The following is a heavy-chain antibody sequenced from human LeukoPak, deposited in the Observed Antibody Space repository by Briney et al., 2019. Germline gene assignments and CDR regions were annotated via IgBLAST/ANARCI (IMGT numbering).Heavy chain of an antibody. CDR1: GFTFDDYG. V-gene: IGHV3-20*04. CDR2: INWNGGST. J-gene: IGHJ4*02. Sequence: WPGGSLRLSCAASGFTFDDYGMTWVRQTPGKGLEWVSTINWNGGSTAYADSVKGRFTISRDNAKNSLYLQMNSLRAEDAAVYYCAKEDCSGGRCYSLHYWGQGTLVTVSS. D-gene: IGHD2-15*01. CDR3: AKEDCSGGRCYSLHY.